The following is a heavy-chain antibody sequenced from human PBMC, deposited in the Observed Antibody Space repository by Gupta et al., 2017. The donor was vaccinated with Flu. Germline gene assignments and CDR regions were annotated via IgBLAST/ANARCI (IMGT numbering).Heavy chain of an antibody. CDR2: ITPGDSDT. CDR3: ARHPRMATMPKGGFDY. D-gene: IGHD5-24*01. CDR1: GYSFTSYW. Sequence: EVQLVQSGAEVQKPGESLKISCKGSGYSFTSYWIGWVRQMTGQGLEWPGIITPGDSDTRYSPSFQVQVTISVDKSTSTAYLQWSSLKASDTAMYYSARHPRMATMPKGGFDYWGQGTLVTVSS. V-gene: IGHV5-51*01. J-gene: IGHJ4*02.